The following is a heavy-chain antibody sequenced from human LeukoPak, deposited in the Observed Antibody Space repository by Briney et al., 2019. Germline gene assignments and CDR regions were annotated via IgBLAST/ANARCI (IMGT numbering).Heavy chain of an antibody. J-gene: IGHJ3*02. D-gene: IGHD5-18*01. V-gene: IGHV3-64D*09. CDR3: VKGVDTAMYDAFDI. CDR2: ISSNGGST. CDR1: GFTVSSNY. Sequence: GGSLRLSCAASGFTVSSNYMSWVRQAPGKGLEYVSTISSNGGSTYYADSVKGRFTISRDNSKNTLHLQMSSLRAEDTAVYYCVKGVDTAMYDAFDIWGQGTMVTVSS.